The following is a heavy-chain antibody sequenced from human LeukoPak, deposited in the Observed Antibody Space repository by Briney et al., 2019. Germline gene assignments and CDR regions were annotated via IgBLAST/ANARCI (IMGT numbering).Heavy chain of an antibody. D-gene: IGHD2-21*01. Sequence: ASVKVSCKASGYAFSLYGVQWVRPAPGQTLEWMGWINAGTGDGKYSQIFQGRLTMTGDTSATTLYMELNSLTFEDTAVYYCARSGADWSCDNWGQGTLVTVSS. CDR2: INAGTGDG. CDR1: GYAFSLYG. V-gene: IGHV1-3*01. J-gene: IGHJ4*02. CDR3: ARSGADWSCDN.